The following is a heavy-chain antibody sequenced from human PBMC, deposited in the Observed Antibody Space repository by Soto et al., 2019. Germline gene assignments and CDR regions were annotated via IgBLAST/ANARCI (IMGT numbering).Heavy chain of an antibody. J-gene: IGHJ4*02. D-gene: IGHD5-12*01. V-gene: IGHV1-18*01. Sequence: GASVKVSCKASGYTVTSYGISCVRQAPGQVLEWMGWISAYNGNTNYAQKLQGRVTMTTDTSTSTAYMELRSLRSDDTAVYYCARDGYGSGYDRGSGWYFDYWGQGTLVTVSS. CDR1: GYTVTSYG. CDR2: ISAYNGNT. CDR3: ARDGYGSGYDRGSGWYFDY.